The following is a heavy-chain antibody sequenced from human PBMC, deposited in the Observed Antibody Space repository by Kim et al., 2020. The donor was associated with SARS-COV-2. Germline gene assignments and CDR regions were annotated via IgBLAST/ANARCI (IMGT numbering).Heavy chain of an antibody. D-gene: IGHD7-27*01. J-gene: IGHJ4*02. Sequence: NYNPSLKRRVTISVDTSQNYFSLKLSTVTAADTAVYYCARGTSWASYYFDYWGQGTLLTVSS. V-gene: IGHV4-61*03. CDR3: ARGTSWASYYFDY.